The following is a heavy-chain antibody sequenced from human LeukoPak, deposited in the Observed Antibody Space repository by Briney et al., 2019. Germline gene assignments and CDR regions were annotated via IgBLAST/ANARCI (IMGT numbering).Heavy chain of an antibody. CDR2: LPPDELDI. D-gene: IGHD4-11*01. V-gene: IGHV3-74*01. Sequence: GGSLRLSCAASGFTFTNYWMHWVRQAPGMGLVWVSRLPPDELDIIYADSVKGRFTVSGDNSKNTLYLQMNSLRAEDTAVYYCAKVQWDYIRGGDFDYWGQGTLVTVSS. CDR1: GFTFTNYW. J-gene: IGHJ4*02. CDR3: AKVQWDYIRGGDFDY.